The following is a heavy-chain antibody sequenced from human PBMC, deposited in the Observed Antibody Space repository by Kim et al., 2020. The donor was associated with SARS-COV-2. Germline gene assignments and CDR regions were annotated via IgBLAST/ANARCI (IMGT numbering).Heavy chain of an antibody. Sequence: SETLSLTCTVSGGSISSYYWSWIRQPPGKGLEWIGYIYYSGSTNYNPSLKSRVTISVDTSKNQFSLKLSSVTAADTAVYYCARYSSSLGYLDYWGQGTLVTVSS. D-gene: IGHD6-6*01. CDR1: GGSISSYY. CDR3: ARYSSSLGYLDY. J-gene: IGHJ4*02. CDR2: IYYSGST. V-gene: IGHV4-59*08.